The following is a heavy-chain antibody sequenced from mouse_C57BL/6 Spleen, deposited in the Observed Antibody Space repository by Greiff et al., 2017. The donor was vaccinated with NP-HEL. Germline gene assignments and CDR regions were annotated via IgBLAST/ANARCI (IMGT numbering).Heavy chain of an antibody. J-gene: IGHJ1*03. V-gene: IGHV5-6*01. D-gene: IGHD1-1*01. Sequence: DVQLQESGGDLVKPGGSLKLSCAASGFTFSSYGMSWVRQTPDKRLEWVATISSGGSYTYYPDSVKGRFTISRDNAKNTLYLQMSSLKSEDTAMYYCARPPYGSSYWYFDVWGTGTTVTVSS. CDR1: GFTFSSYG. CDR2: ISSGGSYT. CDR3: ARPPYGSSYWYFDV.